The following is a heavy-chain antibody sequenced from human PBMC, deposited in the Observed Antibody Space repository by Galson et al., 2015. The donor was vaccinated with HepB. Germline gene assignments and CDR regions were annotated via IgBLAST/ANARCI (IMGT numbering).Heavy chain of an antibody. D-gene: IGHD6-19*01. CDR2: TSYDGSNK. J-gene: IGHJ4*02. CDR3: ARVGSSGWSLPIGY. CDR1: GFTFSSYA. Sequence: SLRLSCAASGFTFSSYAMHWVRQAPGKGLEWVAVTSYDGSNKYYADSVKGRFTISRDNSKNTLYLQMNSLRVEDTAVYYCARVGSSGWSLPIGYWGQGTLVTVSS. V-gene: IGHV3-30*04.